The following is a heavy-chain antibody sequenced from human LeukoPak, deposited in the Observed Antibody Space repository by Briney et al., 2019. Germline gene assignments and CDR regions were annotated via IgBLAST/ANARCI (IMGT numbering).Heavy chain of an antibody. CDR3: ARVDRPPSSSGYYYFPRRAFDI. CDR1: GGSFSGYY. D-gene: IGHD3-22*01. CDR2: INHSGST. V-gene: IGHV4-34*01. Sequence: PSETLSLTCAVYGGSFSGYYWSWIRQPPGKGLEWIGEINHSGSTNYNPSLKSRVTISVDTSKNQFSLKLSSVTAADTAVYYCARVDRPPSSSGYYYFPRRAFDIWGQGTMVTVSS. J-gene: IGHJ3*02.